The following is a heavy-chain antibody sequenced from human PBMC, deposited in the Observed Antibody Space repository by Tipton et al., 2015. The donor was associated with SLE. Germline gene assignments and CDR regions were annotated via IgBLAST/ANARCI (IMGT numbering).Heavy chain of an antibody. CDR3: ARGAASWYVDY. CDR1: GYTFTDYY. CDR2: INPNTGGT. Sequence: QLVQSGAEVKKPGASVKVSCKASGYTFTDYYMHWVRQAPGQGPEWMGWINPNTGGTKYAQKFQGWVTMTSDTSISTAHMELSSLTSDDTAVYYCARGAASWYVDYWGQGTLVTVSS. D-gene: IGHD2-2*01. V-gene: IGHV1-2*04. J-gene: IGHJ4*02.